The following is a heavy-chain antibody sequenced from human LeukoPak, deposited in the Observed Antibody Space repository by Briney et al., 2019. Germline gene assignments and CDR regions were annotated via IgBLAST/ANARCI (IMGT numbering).Heavy chain of an antibody. J-gene: IGHJ3*02. D-gene: IGHD3-10*01. CDR3: AQNGGLLWFGESLAFDI. CDR2: IYHSGST. Sequence: ASETLSLTCTVSGYSISSGYYWGWIRPPPGKGLEWIGSIYHSGSTYYNPSLKSRVTISVDTSKNQFSLKLSSVTAADTAVYYCAQNGGLLWFGESLAFDIWGQGTMVTVSS. CDR1: GYSISSGYY. V-gene: IGHV4-38-2*02.